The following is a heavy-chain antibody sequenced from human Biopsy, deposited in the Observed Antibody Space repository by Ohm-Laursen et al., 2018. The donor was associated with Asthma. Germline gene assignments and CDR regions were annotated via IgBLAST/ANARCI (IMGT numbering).Heavy chain of an antibody. CDR3: ARDESFSMASGSWFDP. J-gene: IGHJ5*02. V-gene: IGHV3-23*01. CDR2: ISGSSIII. Sequence: SLRLSCVASGFNFGNYAMAWVRQAPGKGLEWVSTISGSSIIIHYGGSVKGRFTISRDNSKNTMYLVMNSLRPEDTAVYYCARDESFSMASGSWFDPWGQGTLVTVSS. CDR1: GFNFGNYA. D-gene: IGHD2/OR15-2a*01.